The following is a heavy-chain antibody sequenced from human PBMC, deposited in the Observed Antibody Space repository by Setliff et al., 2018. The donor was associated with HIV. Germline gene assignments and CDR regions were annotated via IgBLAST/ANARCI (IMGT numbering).Heavy chain of an antibody. D-gene: IGHD3-22*01. CDR3: ARASYYYDSSGLGYFDY. CDR1: GFTFSDYY. J-gene: IGHJ4*02. Sequence: LRLSCAASGFTFSDYYMSWIRQAPGKGLEWVSYISSSENTIYYADSVKGRFTISRDNAKNSLYLQLNSLRAEDTAVYYCARASYYYDSSGLGYFDYWGQGTLVTVSS. CDR2: ISSSENTI. V-gene: IGHV3-11*04.